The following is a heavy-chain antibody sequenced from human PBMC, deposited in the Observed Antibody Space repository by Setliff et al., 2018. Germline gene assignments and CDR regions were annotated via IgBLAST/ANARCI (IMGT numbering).Heavy chain of an antibody. CDR2: INHSGST. J-gene: IGHJ5*02. CDR3: ARGIGGYCSSMSCSNESWP. CDR1: SGSFSGYF. V-gene: IGHV4-34*01. Sequence: NPSETLSLTCAVYSGSFSGYFWSWIRQPPGKGLEWIGEINHSGSTNYNPPLKSRVTISVDTSKNQFSLKLSSVTAADTAVYYCARGIGGYCSSMSCSNESWPWGQGTLVTVSS. D-gene: IGHD2-2*01.